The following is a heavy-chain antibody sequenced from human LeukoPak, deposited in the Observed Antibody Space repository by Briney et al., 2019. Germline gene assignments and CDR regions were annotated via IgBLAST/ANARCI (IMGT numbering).Heavy chain of an antibody. J-gene: IGHJ4*02. V-gene: IGHV4-30-4*08. Sequence: SETLSLTCTVSGASIRTGLYYWSWIRQSPGKGLERIGYIYYSGDTYYNPSLEGRLTISVDTSKNQFSLKLSSVTAADTAVYYCARLTTVTMMFDYWGQGTLVTVSS. CDR1: GASIRTGLYY. CDR2: IYYSGDT. CDR3: ARLTTVTMMFDY. D-gene: IGHD4-17*01.